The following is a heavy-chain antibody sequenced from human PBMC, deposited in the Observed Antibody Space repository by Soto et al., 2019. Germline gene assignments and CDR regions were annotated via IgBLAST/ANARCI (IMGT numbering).Heavy chain of an antibody. V-gene: IGHV3-23*01. D-gene: IGHD3-10*01. J-gene: IGHJ4*02. Sequence: EVQLLESGGGSVQPGGSLRLSCAASGFTFTHYAMSWVRQAPGKGLEWVSTINDSGDFTYDADSVKGRFTISRDNSKSTLYLQMNSLRAEDTALYYCAKETLTRGKRGVCDDWGQGTLVTVSS. CDR2: INDSGDFT. CDR3: AKETLTRGKRGVCDD. CDR1: GFTFTHYA.